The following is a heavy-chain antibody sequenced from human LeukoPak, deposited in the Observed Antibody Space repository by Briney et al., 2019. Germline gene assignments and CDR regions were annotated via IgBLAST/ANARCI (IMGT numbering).Heavy chain of an antibody. J-gene: IGHJ6*03. CDR2: IYSGGST. CDR1: GFTVRSNY. V-gene: IGHV3-53*01. CDR3: ARDSGSYYLYYYMDV. Sequence: GGSLRLSCAASGFTVRSNYMSWVRQAPGKGLEWVAIIYSGGSTYYAGSVKGRFTISRDNSKNTLYLQMNSLRAEDTAVYYCARDSGSYYLYYYMDVWGKGTTVTISS. D-gene: IGHD1-26*01.